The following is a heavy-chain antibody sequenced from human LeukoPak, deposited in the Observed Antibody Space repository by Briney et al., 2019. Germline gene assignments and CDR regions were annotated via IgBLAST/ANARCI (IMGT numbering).Heavy chain of an antibody. CDR3: AKGGLWELPDY. D-gene: IGHD4-23*01. CDR2: VNPNSGGT. Sequence: GASVKVSCKASGYTFTVYYIHWVRQAPGQGLEWMGWVNPNSGGTNYAQKFQGRVTMARDTSISTAYMELSRLTSDDTAVYYCAKGGLWELPDYWGQGTLVTVSS. V-gene: IGHV1-2*02. CDR1: GYTFTVYY. J-gene: IGHJ4*02.